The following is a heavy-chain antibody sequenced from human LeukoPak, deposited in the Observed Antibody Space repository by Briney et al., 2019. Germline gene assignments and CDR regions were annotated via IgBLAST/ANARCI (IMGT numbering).Heavy chain of an antibody. D-gene: IGHD5/OR15-5a*01. CDR2: IYYSGST. CDR3: ARDPSTYPSTYYGMDV. Sequence: SETLSLTCTVSGGSISSSSYYWGWIRQPPGKGLEWIGSIYYSGSTYYNPSLKSRVTISVDTSKNQFSLKLSSVTAADTAVYYCARDPSTYPSTYYGMDVWGQGTTVTVSS. CDR1: GGSISSSSYY. V-gene: IGHV4-39*07. J-gene: IGHJ6*02.